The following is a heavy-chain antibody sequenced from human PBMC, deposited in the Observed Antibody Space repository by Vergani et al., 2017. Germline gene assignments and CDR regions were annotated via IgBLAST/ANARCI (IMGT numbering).Heavy chain of an antibody. D-gene: IGHD1-26*01. Sequence: QVQLQESGPGLVKPSETLSLICTVSGGSISSYYWSWIRQPPGKGLEWIGYIYYSGSTNYNPSLKSRVTISVDTSKNQFSLRLSSVTAADTAVYYCARHIPYRGSPNYYGMDVWGQGTTVTVSS. CDR1: GGSISSYY. V-gene: IGHV4-59*01. CDR3: ARHIPYRGSPNYYGMDV. J-gene: IGHJ6*02. CDR2: IYYSGST.